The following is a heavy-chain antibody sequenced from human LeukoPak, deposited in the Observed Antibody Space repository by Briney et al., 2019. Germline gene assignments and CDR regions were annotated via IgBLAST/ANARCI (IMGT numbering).Heavy chain of an antibody. J-gene: IGHJ4*02. V-gene: IGHV3-53*01. CDR3: AKDWRYYDSSGYPDY. CDR2: IYSGGST. D-gene: IGHD3-22*01. CDR1: GFTVSNNY. Sequence: PGGSLRLSCAASGFTVSNNYISWVRQAPGKGLEWVAVIYSGGSTKYADSVKARFTISRDNSKNTVYLQMNSLRADDTAVYYCAKDWRYYDSSGYPDYWGQGTLVTVSS.